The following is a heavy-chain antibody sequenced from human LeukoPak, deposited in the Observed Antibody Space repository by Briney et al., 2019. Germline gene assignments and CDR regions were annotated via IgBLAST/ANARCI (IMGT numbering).Heavy chain of an antibody. CDR1: GYSFATYW. CDR3: ARLHWGNSGRYLDY. J-gene: IGHJ4*02. V-gene: IGHV5-51*01. CDR2: IYPGDSDT. Sequence: GESLKISCKGSGYSFATYWIGWVRQMPGKGLEWTRIIYPGDSDTRYSPSFQGHVTISGDKSISTAYLQWSTLKASDTAMYYCARLHWGNSGRYLDYWGQGTLVTVSS. D-gene: IGHD1-26*01.